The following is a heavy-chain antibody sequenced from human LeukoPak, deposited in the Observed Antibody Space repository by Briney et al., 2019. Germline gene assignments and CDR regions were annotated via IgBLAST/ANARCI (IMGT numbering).Heavy chain of an antibody. CDR2: INSDGSST. CDR1: GFTFSSYE. CDR3: ASGWYEGVLGY. J-gene: IGHJ4*02. D-gene: IGHD6-19*01. Sequence: PGGSLRLSCAASGFTFSSYEMNWVRQAPGKGLVWVSRINSDGSSTSYADSVKGRFTISRDNAKNTLYLQMNSLRAEDTAVYYCASGWYEGVLGYWGQGTLVAVSS. V-gene: IGHV3-74*01.